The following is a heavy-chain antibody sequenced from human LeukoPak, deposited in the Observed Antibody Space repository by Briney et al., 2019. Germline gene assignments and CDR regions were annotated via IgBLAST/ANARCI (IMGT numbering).Heavy chain of an antibody. CDR3: ARENSSGWTLDY. J-gene: IGHJ4*02. D-gene: IGHD6-19*01. Sequence: GGSLRLSCAASGFTFISYGMHWVRQAPGKGLEWVAVIWYDGSNKYYADSVKGRFTISRDNSKNTLYLQMNSLRAEDTAVYYCARENSSGWTLDYWGQGTLVTVSS. CDR1: GFTFISYG. CDR2: IWYDGSNK. V-gene: IGHV3-33*01.